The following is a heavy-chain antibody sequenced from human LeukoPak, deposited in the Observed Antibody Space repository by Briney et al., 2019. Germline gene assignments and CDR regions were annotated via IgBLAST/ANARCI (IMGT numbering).Heavy chain of an antibody. J-gene: IGHJ4*02. D-gene: IGHD3-22*01. CDR3: VRGRGIVVVLDY. V-gene: IGHV1-8*01. Sequence: GASVKVSCKASGYTFTSYDINWVRQATGQGLEWMGWMNPNSGNTGYAQKFQGRVTMTRNTSISTAYMELSSLRSEDTAVYYCVRGRGIVVVLDYWGQGTLVTVSS. CDR1: GYTFTSYD. CDR2: MNPNSGNT.